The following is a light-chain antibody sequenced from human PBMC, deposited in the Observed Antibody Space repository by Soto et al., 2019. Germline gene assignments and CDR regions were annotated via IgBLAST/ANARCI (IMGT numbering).Light chain of an antibody. CDR3: QKYDSAPWA. CDR2: AAS. V-gene: IGKV1-27*01. Sequence: DIPMTQSPSSLSASVGDRVTITCRASQGIGKGLAWYQQKPGKVPTVLIYAASTLQSGVSSRFSGSGSGTDFTLTISSLQPDDVATYYCQKYDSAPWAFGQGTKVEIK. CDR1: QGIGKG. J-gene: IGKJ1*01.